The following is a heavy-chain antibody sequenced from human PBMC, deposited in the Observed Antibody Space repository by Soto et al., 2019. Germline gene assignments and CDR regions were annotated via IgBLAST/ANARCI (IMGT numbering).Heavy chain of an antibody. CDR2: IYHSGST. J-gene: IGHJ4*02. D-gene: IGHD3-22*01. CDR1: GYSISSGYY. CDR3: ARVANYYDSSGFFDY. Sequence: PSETLSLTCAVSGYSISSGYYWGWIRQPPGKGLEWIGSIYHSGSTYYNPSLKSRVTISVDTSKNQFSLKLSSVTAADTAVYYCARVANYYDSSGFFDYWGQGTLVTAPQ. V-gene: IGHV4-38-2*01.